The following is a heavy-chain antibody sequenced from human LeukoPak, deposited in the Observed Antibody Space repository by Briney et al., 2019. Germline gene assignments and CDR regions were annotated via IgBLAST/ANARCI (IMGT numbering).Heavy chain of an antibody. Sequence: GGSLRLSCAASGFTFDDYGMSWVRQAPGKGLEWVSGINWNGGSTGYADSVKGRFTISRDNAKNSLYLQMNSLRAEDTAVYYCARDMAQSSGSDYWGQGTLVTVSS. CDR2: INWNGGST. CDR1: GFTFDDYG. D-gene: IGHD6-19*01. CDR3: ARDMAQSSGSDY. J-gene: IGHJ4*02. V-gene: IGHV3-20*04.